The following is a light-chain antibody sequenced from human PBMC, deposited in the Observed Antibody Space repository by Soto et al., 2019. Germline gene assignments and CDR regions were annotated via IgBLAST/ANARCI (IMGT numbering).Light chain of an antibody. Sequence: QLVLTQPPSVSGAPGQRVTISCTGSSSNIGAGYDVHWYQQLPGTAPKLLIYGNNNRPSGVPDRFSGSKSGTSASLAITGLQAEDETDYYCQSYDTSLSDVVFAGGTKLTVL. CDR2: GNN. V-gene: IGLV1-40*01. CDR1: SSNIGAGYD. CDR3: QSYDTSLSDVV. J-gene: IGLJ2*01.